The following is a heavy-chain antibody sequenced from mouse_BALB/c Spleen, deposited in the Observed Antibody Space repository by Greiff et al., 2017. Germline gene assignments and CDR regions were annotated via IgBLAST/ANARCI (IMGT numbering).Heavy chain of an antibody. CDR2: INPSNGGT. CDR1: GYTFTSYY. D-gene: IGHD1-1*01. J-gene: IGHJ4*01. CDR3: TRSGHFYYGSSYYAMDY. Sequence: VQLQQPGAELVKPGASVKLSCKASGYTFTSYYMYWVKQRPGQGLEWIGGINPSNGGTNFNEKFKSKATLTVDKSSSTAYMQLSSLTSEDSAVYYCTRSGHFYYGSSYYAMDYWGQGTSVTVSS. V-gene: IGHV1S81*02.